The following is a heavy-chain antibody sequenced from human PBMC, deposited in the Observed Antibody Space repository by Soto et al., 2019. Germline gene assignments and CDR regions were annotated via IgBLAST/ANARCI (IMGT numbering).Heavy chain of an antibody. J-gene: IGHJ5*02. CDR1: GFTFSSYG. Sequence: QVQLVESGGGVVQPGRSLRLSCAASGFTFSSYGMHWVRQAPGKGLEWVAVIWYDGSNKYYADSVKGRFTISRDNSKNTLYLQMNSLRAEDTAVYYCARDRVVVPAARGWFDPWGQGTLVTVSS. CDR2: IWYDGSNK. V-gene: IGHV3-33*01. D-gene: IGHD2-2*01. CDR3: ARDRVVVPAARGWFDP.